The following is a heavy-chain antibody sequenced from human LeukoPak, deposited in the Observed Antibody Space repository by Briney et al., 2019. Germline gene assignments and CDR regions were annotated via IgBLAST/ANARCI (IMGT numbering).Heavy chain of an antibody. V-gene: IGHV4-59*01. J-gene: IGHJ3*02. Sequence: PSETLSLTCTVSGGSISSYYWSWIRQPPGKGLEWIGYIYYSGSTNYNPTLKSRVTISVGTSKNQFSLKLSSVTAADTAVYYCARDAYSGSPDDAFDIWGQGTMVTVSS. CDR2: IYYSGST. D-gene: IGHD1-26*01. CDR1: GGSISSYY. CDR3: ARDAYSGSPDDAFDI.